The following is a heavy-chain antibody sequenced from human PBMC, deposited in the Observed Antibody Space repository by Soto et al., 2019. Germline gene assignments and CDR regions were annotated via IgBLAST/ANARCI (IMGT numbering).Heavy chain of an antibody. D-gene: IGHD3-22*01. CDR3: AREADPYYYDSSGYYHDAFDI. V-gene: IGHV1-69*01. CDR2: IIPIFGTA. J-gene: IGHJ3*02. CDR1: GGTFSSYA. Sequence: QVQLVQSGAEVKKPGSSVKVSCKASGGTFSSYAISWVRQAPGQGLEWMGGIIPIFGTANYAQKFQGRVTITADESTSTGYMELSSLGSEDTDVYYCAREADPYYYDSSGYYHDAFDIWGQGTMVTVSS.